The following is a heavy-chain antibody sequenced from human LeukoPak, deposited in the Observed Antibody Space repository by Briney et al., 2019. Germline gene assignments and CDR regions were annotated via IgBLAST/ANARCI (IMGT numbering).Heavy chain of an antibody. CDR3: ANGQSSGTMGGC. CDR2: ISYDGRNE. D-gene: IGHD3-22*01. CDR1: GFTFSSSG. V-gene: IGHV3-30*18. J-gene: IGHJ4*02. Sequence: GGSLRLSCAASGFTFSSSGMHWVRQAPGKGLEWVAVISYDGRNEFYADSVKGRFTISRDNSKNTLYLQMNSLRADDTAVYYCANGQSSGTMGGCWGQGTLVTVSS.